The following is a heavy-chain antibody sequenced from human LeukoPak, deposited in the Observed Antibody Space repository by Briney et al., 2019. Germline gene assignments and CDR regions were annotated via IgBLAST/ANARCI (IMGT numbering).Heavy chain of an antibody. D-gene: IGHD6-19*01. CDR1: GGPISSYY. Sequence: SETLSLTCTVSGGPISSYYWSWIRQPAGKGLEWIGRIYTSGSTNYNPSLKSRVTMSVDTSKNQFSLKLSSVTAADTAVYYCARDSAYSSGWYGPFDYWGQGTLVTVSS. V-gene: IGHV4-4*07. CDR2: IYTSGST. J-gene: IGHJ4*02. CDR3: ARDSAYSSGWYGPFDY.